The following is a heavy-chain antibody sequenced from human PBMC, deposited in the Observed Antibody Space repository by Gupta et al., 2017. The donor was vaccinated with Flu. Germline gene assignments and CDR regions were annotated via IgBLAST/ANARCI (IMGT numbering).Heavy chain of an antibody. CDR3: ARDQYALSNYYYGMDV. J-gene: IGHJ6*02. CDR1: GFTFSDYY. V-gene: IGHV3-11*01. CDR2: ISSSGSTI. D-gene: IGHD2/OR15-2a*01. Sequence: QVQLVESGGGLVKPGGSLRLSCAASGFTFSDYYMSWSRQAPGKGLEWVSYISSSGSTIYYADSVKGRFTISRDNAKNSLYLQMNSLRAEDTAVYYCARDQYALSNYYYGMDVWGQGTTVTVSS.